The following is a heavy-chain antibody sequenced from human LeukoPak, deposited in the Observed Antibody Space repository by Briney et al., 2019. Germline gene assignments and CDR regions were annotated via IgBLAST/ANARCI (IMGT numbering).Heavy chain of an antibody. J-gene: IGHJ5*02. Sequence: PSETLSLTCTVSGGSLSSYYWSWIRQPPGKGLEWIGYIYYSVSTNYNPSLKGRVTISVDTSKNQFSLKLRSVTAADTAVYYCARSLLWFGELLPPNWFDPWGQGTLVTVSS. V-gene: IGHV4-59*08. D-gene: IGHD3-10*01. CDR2: IYYSVST. CDR1: GGSLSSYY. CDR3: ARSLLWFGELLPPNWFDP.